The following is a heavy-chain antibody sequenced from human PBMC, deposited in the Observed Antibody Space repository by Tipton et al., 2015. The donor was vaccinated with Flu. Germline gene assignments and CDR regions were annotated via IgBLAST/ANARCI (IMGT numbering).Heavy chain of an antibody. D-gene: IGHD5-18*01. CDR3: TREHGYHVF. J-gene: IGHJ4*02. Sequence: TLSLTCTVSGGSISSISHYWGWIRPSPGKGLEWIGTIYYGGSTYYNPSLKCRVTISLIMSKSQFSLQLTSVTAAVTAVYFCTREHGYHVFWGQGKLVTVS. CDR2: IYYGGST. V-gene: IGHV4-39*07. CDR1: GGSISSISHY.